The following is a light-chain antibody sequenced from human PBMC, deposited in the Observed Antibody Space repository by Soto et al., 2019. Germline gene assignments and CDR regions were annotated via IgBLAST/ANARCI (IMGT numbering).Light chain of an antibody. V-gene: IGKV3-11*01. J-gene: IGKJ5*01. CDR3: QQRNNWPPLT. CDR2: NAS. Sequence: EIVLTQSPATLSLSPGERATLSCRASQSVSSDLAWYQQKPGQAPRLLIYNASNRATGIPARFSGSGSGTDCALTISSLEPEDFAVYYCQQRNNWPPLTFGQGTRLEIK. CDR1: QSVSSD.